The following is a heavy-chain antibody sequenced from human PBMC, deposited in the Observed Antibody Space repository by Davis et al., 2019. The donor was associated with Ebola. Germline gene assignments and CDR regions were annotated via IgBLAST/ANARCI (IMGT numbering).Heavy chain of an antibody. CDR1: GYTFTSYA. D-gene: IGHD5-12*01. CDR2: INAGNGNT. V-gene: IGHV1-3*01. Sequence: ASVKVSCKASGYTFTSYAMHWVRQAPGQRLEWMGWINAGNGNTKYSQKFQGRVTITRDTSASTAYMELRSLRSDDTAVYYCASALGIYSPPDYWGQGTLVTVSS. CDR3: ASALGIYSPPDY. J-gene: IGHJ4*02.